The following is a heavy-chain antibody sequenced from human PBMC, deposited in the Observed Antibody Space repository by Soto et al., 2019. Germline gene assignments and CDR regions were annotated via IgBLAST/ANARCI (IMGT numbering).Heavy chain of an antibody. CDR3: ARHPARRYSGGYC. CDR2: IYYSGST. Sequence: PSETLSLTCTVSGGSISSSSYYWGWIRQPPGKGLEWIGSIYYSGSTYYNPSLKSRVTISVDTSKNQFSLKLSSVTAADTAVYYCARHPARRYSGGYCWGQGTLVTVSS. V-gene: IGHV4-39*01. J-gene: IGHJ4*02. D-gene: IGHD1-26*01. CDR1: GGSISSSSYY.